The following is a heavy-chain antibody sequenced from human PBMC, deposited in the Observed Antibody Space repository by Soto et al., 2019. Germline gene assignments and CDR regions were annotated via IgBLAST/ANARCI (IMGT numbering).Heavy chain of an antibody. D-gene: IGHD2-2*01. CDR1: GGSFSGYY. CDR2: INHSGST. J-gene: IGHJ4*02. CDR3: AGVRDIVVVPAATNFDY. Sequence: SETLSLTCAVYGGSFSGYYWSWIRQPPGKGLEWIGEINHSGSTNYNPSLKSRVTISVDTSKNQFSLKLSSVTAADTAVYYCAGVRDIVVVPAATNFDYWGQGTLVTVSS. V-gene: IGHV4-34*01.